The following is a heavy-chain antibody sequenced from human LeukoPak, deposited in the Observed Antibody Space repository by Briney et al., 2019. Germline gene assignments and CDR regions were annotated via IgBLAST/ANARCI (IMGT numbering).Heavy chain of an antibody. CDR1: GFTVSSNY. J-gene: IGHJ4*02. CDR3: AKDEGTTTECDY. D-gene: IGHD4-17*01. Sequence: GGSLRLSCAASGFTVSSNYMNWVRQAPGKGLEWVSVLFGGGTAFYADSVKGRFTISRDNSKNTLYLQMNSLRAEDTAVYYCAKDEGTTTECDYWGQGTLVTVSS. V-gene: IGHV3-66*02. CDR2: LFGGGTA.